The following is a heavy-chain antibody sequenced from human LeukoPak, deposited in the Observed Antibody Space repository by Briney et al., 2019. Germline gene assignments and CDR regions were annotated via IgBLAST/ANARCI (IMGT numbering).Heavy chain of an antibody. D-gene: IGHD3-3*01. CDR3: ARARRITIFGVVIADAFDI. CDR1: GYTFTSYD. Sequence: ASVKVSCKASGYTFTSYDINWVRQATGQGLEWMGWMNTNSGNTGYAQKFQGRVTMTRNTSISTAYMELSSLRSEDTAVYYCARARRITIFGVVIADAFDIWGQGTMVAVSS. V-gene: IGHV1-8*01. J-gene: IGHJ3*02. CDR2: MNTNSGNT.